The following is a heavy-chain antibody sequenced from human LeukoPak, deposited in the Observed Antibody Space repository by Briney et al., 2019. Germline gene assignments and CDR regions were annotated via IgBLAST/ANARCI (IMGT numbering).Heavy chain of an antibody. CDR1: GFTFSSCA. Sequence: GGSLRLSCAASGFTFSSCAMSWVRQAPGKGLEWVSYISTSSGTVFYADSVKGRFTVSRDNAKNSLDLQMNSLRDEDTAVYYCARVVNSYGPVDYWGQGTLVTVSS. CDR3: ARVVNSYGPVDY. V-gene: IGHV3-48*02. CDR2: ISTSSGTV. J-gene: IGHJ4*02. D-gene: IGHD5-18*01.